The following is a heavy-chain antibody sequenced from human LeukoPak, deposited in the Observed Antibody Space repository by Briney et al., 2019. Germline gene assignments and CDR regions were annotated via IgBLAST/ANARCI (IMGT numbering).Heavy chain of an antibody. V-gene: IGHV4-59*01. Sequence: SETLSLICTVSGVSISSYCWNWIRQPPGKGLEWIGYINYSGSTDYNPSLKSRVTISVDTSKNQFSLKLSSVTAADTAVYYCARDARGYNGYDYYDYGIDVWGQGTPVTVSS. CDR3: ARDARGYNGYDYYDYGIDV. CDR1: GVSISSYC. CDR2: INYSGST. J-gene: IGHJ6*02. D-gene: IGHD5-12*01.